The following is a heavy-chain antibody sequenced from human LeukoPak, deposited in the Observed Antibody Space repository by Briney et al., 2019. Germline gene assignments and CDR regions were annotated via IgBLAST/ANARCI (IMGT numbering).Heavy chain of an antibody. CDR3: ARVDPGAVLNAFDI. CDR2: IIPIFGTA. Sequence: SVKVSCKASGGTFSNYAISWARQAPGQGLEWMGGIIPIFGTANYAQKLQGRVTMTTDTSTSTAYMELRSLRSDDTAVYYCARVDPGAVLNAFDIWGQGTMVTVSS. J-gene: IGHJ3*02. V-gene: IGHV1-69*05. D-gene: IGHD4/OR15-4a*01. CDR1: GGTFSNYA.